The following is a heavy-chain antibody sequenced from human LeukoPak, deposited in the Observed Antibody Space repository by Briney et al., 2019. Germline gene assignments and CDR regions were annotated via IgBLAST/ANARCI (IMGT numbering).Heavy chain of an antibody. CDR2: IRSKTDGGTT. D-gene: IGHD3/OR15-3a*01. J-gene: IGHJ4*02. V-gene: IGHV3-15*01. CDR3: TTWTDLYDY. Sequence: PGGSLRLSCAASGFTFSSYSMNWVRQAPGKGLEWVGRIRSKTDGGTTDYAAPVKGRFIISRDGSRNTFYLQMNSLKTEDTGIYYCTTWTDLYDYWGQGALVTVSS. CDR1: GFTFSSYS.